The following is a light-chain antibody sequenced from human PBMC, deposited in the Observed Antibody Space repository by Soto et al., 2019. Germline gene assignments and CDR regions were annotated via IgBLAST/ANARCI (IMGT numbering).Light chain of an antibody. CDR1: SSDVGAYNS. V-gene: IGLV2-14*01. CDR2: GVS. J-gene: IGLJ3*02. CDR3: SSYTSSSTWV. Sequence: QSALTQPASVSGSPGQSITISCTGTSTGTSSDVGAYNSVSWYQQHPGKAPKLMIYGVSHRPSGVSNRFSGSKSGNTASLTISGLQAEDEADYYSSSYTSSSTWVFGGGTKLTVL.